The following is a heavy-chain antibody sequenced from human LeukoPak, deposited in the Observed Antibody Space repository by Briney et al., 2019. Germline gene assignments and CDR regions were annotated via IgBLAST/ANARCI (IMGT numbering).Heavy chain of an antibody. Sequence: GGSLRLSCAVSGFTFSNYAMSWVRQAPGKGLEWVSAISGSGVSTSYADSVKGRFTISRDNSKNTLYLHMNSLRAEDTAIYFCAKDPANQLLYPAHFSHWGQGTLVTVSS. D-gene: IGHD2-2*01. J-gene: IGHJ1*01. V-gene: IGHV3-23*01. CDR1: GFTFSNYA. CDR2: ISGSGVST. CDR3: AKDPANQLLYPAHFSH.